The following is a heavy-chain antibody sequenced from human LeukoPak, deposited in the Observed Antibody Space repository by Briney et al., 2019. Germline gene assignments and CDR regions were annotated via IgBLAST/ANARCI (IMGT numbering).Heavy chain of an antibody. Sequence: GGSLRLSCAASGFTFSSYAMSWVRQAPGKGLEWVSAISGSGGSTYYADSVKGRFAISRDNSKNTLYLQMNSLRAEDTAVYYCAKNRMTAYSGSYWGDAFDIWGQGTMVTVSS. CDR3: AKNRMTAYSGSYWGDAFDI. CDR2: ISGSGGST. D-gene: IGHD1-26*01. CDR1: GFTFSSYA. J-gene: IGHJ3*02. V-gene: IGHV3-23*01.